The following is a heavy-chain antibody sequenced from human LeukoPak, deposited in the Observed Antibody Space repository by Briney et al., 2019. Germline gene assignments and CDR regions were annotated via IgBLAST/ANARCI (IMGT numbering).Heavy chain of an antibody. V-gene: IGHV4-34*01. CDR2: INHSGST. CDR3: ARGSITIFGVVISAGWFDP. J-gene: IGHJ5*02. Sequence: SETLSLTCAVYGGSFSDYYWSWIRQPPGKGLEWIGEINHSGSTNYNPSLKSRVTISVDTSKNQFSLKLSSVTAADTAVYYCARGSITIFGVVISAGWFDPWGQGTLVTVSS. D-gene: IGHD3-3*01. CDR1: GGSFSDYY.